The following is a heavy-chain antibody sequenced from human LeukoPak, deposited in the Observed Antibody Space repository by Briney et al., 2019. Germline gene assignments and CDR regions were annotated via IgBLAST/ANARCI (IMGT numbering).Heavy chain of an antibody. D-gene: IGHD5-24*01. CDR2: IYYSGNT. CDR1: GGSISSGGYY. Sequence: SETLSLTCTVSGGSISSGGYYWSWIRQHPGKGLEWIGYIYYSGNTYYNPSLKSRLTISVDTSENQFSLKLNSVTAADTAVYYCARVNDGYSDYWGQGTLVTVSS. V-gene: IGHV4-31*03. J-gene: IGHJ4*02. CDR3: ARVNDGYSDY.